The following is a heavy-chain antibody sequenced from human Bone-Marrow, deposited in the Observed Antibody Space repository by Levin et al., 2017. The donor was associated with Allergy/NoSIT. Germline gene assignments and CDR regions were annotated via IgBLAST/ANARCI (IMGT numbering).Heavy chain of an antibody. J-gene: IGHJ3*02. V-gene: IGHV1-2*02. Sequence: ASVKVSCKASGYTFTGYYMHWVRQAPGQGLEWMGWINPNSGGTNYAQKFQGRVTMTRDTSISTAYMELSRLRSDDTAVYYCARESSGWYRGAFDIWGQGTMVTVSS. CDR2: INPNSGGT. CDR1: GYTFTGYY. CDR3: ARESSGWYRGAFDI. D-gene: IGHD6-19*01.